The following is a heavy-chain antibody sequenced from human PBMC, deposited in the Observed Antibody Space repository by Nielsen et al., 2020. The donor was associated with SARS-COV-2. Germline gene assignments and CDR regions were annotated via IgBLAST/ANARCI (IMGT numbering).Heavy chain of an antibody. J-gene: IGHJ4*02. CDR1: GFTFSSYA. CDR3: ANNPQGIAAAGTLDY. V-gene: IGHV3-30-3*01. D-gene: IGHD6-13*01. Sequence: GESLKISCAASGFTFSSYAMHWVRQAPGKGLEWVAVISYDGSNKYYADSVKGRFTISRDNSKNTLYLQMNSLRAEDTAVYYCANNPQGIAAAGTLDYWGQGTLVTVSS. CDR2: ISYDGSNK.